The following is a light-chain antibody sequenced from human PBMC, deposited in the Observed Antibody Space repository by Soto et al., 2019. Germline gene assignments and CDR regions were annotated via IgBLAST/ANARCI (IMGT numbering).Light chain of an antibody. CDR1: SSDVGAYNS. CDR2: KGT. Sequence: QSVLAQPASVSGSPGQSITISCTGTSSDVGAYNSVSWYQQHPHRAPQVIIYKGTQRPSGVSNRFSASTSGTAASLTISALQADEEADYFCCASAPESTDVVGTGTKGTVL. CDR3: CASAPESTDV. J-gene: IGLJ1*01. V-gene: IGLV2-23*01.